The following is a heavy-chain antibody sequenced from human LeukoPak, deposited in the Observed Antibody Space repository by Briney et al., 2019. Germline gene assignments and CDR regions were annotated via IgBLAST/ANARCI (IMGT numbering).Heavy chain of an antibody. CDR3: ARNGYYYGSGSYGVPNWFDP. CDR2: IYYSGST. J-gene: IGHJ5*02. CDR1: GGSISSSSYY. Sequence: SETLSLTCTVSGGSISSSSYYWGWIRQPPGKGLELIGSIYYSGSTYYNPSLKSPVTISVGTSKNQFSLKLSSVTAADTAVYYCARNGYYYGSGSYGVPNWFDPWGQGTLVTVSS. D-gene: IGHD3-10*01. V-gene: IGHV4-39*01.